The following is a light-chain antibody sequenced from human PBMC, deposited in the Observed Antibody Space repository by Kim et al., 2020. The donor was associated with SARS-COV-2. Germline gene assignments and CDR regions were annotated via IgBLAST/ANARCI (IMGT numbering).Light chain of an antibody. J-gene: IGLJ3*02. CDR1: ALPIKD. Sequence: SPRQTARIPCSGDALPIKDAYWYQQRSGQAPVLVIYEDNKRPSGIPERLSGSSSGTTATLTISGAQVDDEAYSFCYSTDNSGDLRVFGGGTQLTVL. CDR2: EDN. CDR3: YSTDNSGDLRV. V-gene: IGLV3-10*01.